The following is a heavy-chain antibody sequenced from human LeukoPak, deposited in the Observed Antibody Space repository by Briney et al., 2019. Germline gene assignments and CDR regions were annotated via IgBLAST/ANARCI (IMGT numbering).Heavy chain of an antibody. J-gene: IGHJ5*02. CDR3: AKVDSYYYDSSGYYL. D-gene: IGHD3-22*01. V-gene: IGHV3-23*01. CDR2: ISGSGGST. Sequence: PGGSLRLTCAASGFTFSSYAMSWVRQAPGKGLEWVPAISGSGGSTYYADSVKGRFTISRDNSKNTLYLQMNSLRAEDTAVYYCAKVDSYYYDSSGYYLWGQGTLVTVSS. CDR1: GFTFSSYA.